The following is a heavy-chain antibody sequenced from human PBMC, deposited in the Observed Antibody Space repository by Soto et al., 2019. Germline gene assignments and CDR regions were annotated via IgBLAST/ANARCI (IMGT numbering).Heavy chain of an antibody. J-gene: IGHJ6*03. D-gene: IGHD5-12*01. Sequence: ASVKVSCKASGYTFTSYYMHWVRQAPGQGLEWMGIINPSGGSTSYAQKFQGRVTMTRDTSTSTVYMELSSLRSEDTAVYYCAGDQEYRGYDPYYYMDVWGKGTTVTVSS. V-gene: IGHV1-46*03. CDR1: GYTFTSYY. CDR3: AGDQEYRGYDPYYYMDV. CDR2: INPSGGST.